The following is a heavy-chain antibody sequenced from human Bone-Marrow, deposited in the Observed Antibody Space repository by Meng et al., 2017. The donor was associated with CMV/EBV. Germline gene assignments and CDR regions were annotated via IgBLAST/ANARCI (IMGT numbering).Heavy chain of an antibody. CDR1: GFTFSSYC. CDR3: ARDRVGYDFWCGYWPTYYFDY. Sequence: GESLKISCAASGFTFSSYCMSWVRQAPGKGLEWVANIKQDGSEKYYVDSVKGRFTISRDNAENSLYLQMNSLRAEDTAVYFCARDRVGYDFWCGYWPTYYFDYWGQGTLVTVSS. D-gene: IGHD3-3*01. J-gene: IGHJ4*02. CDR2: IKQDGSEK. V-gene: IGHV3-7*01.